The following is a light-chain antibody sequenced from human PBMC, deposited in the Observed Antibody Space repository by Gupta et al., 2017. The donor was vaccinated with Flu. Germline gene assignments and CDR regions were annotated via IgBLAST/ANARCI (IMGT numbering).Light chain of an antibody. CDR3: QQYDNLPPL. CDR2: DAS. J-gene: IGKJ3*01. CDR1: QDISNY. V-gene: IGKV1-33*01. Sequence: DIQMTQSPSSLSASVGDRVTITCQASQDISNYLNWYQQKPGKAPKLLIYDASNLETGVPSRFSGSGSGTDFTFTISSLQLEDIATYYCQQYDNLPPLFGPGTKVDIK.